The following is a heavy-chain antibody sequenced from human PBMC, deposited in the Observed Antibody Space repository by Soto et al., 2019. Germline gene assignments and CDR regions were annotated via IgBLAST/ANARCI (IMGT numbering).Heavy chain of an antibody. CDR1: GGSVSTSAYH. Sequence: SETLSLTCTFSGGSVSTSAYHWGWIRQPPGKGLEWIGTIYYSGSTYYNPSLKSRVTISVDTSKNQFSLKLSSVTAADTAVYYCARQNSINMYYFDEWGQGTTVTVSS. D-gene: IGHD3-10*02. V-gene: IGHV4-39*01. J-gene: IGHJ4*03. CDR3: ARQNSINMYYFDE. CDR2: IYYSGST.